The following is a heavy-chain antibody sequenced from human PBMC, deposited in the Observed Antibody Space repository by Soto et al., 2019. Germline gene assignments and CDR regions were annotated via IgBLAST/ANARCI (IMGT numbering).Heavy chain of an antibody. CDR3: ATCYHSDVLFDY. Sequence: GSLRLSCAASGFTFSDYAISRVRQAPGKGLEWVSAISGSGGSTYYADSVKGRFTISRDNSKNTLYLQMNSLRAEDTAVSYCATCYHSDVLFDYRGQGTLVTVSS. D-gene: IGHD2-15*01. V-gene: IGHV3-23*01. CDR1: GFTFSDYA. J-gene: IGHJ4*02. CDR2: ISGSGGST.